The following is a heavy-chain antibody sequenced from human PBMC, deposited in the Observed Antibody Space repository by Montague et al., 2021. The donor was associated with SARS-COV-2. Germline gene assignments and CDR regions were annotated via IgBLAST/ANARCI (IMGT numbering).Heavy chain of an antibody. D-gene: IGHD6-13*01. CDR2: IYYSGST. J-gene: IGHJ4*02. CDR1: GGSISSYY. CDR3: ARHLRQQLVNEGLFDY. Sequence: SETLSLTCTVSGGSISSYYWSWIRQPPGKGLERIGYIYYSGSTNYNPSLKSRVTISVDTSKNQFSLKLSSVTAADTAVYYCARHLRQQLVNEGLFDYWGQGTLVTVSS. V-gene: IGHV4-59*08.